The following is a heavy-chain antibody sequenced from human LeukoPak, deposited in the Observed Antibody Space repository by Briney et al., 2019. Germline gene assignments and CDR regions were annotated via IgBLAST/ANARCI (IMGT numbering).Heavy chain of an antibody. CDR1: GFTVSNNR. Sequence: GGSLRLSCAASGFTVSNNRLSWVRQAPGMGQEWVSTIYSDGNTYYPDSVKGRFTISRDGSKNTLYLQLNSLRTEDTAIYYCVREREGSNSEHWGQGTLVTVSS. CDR3: VREREGSNSEH. V-gene: IGHV3-53*01. CDR2: IYSDGNT. D-gene: IGHD1-26*01. J-gene: IGHJ1*01.